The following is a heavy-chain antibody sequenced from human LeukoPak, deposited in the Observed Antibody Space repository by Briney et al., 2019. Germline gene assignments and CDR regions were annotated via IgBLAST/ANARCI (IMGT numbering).Heavy chain of an antibody. Sequence: SETLSLTCAVSGGSNSSNNWWSWVRQPPGKGLEWIGEIYHSGSTNYKPSLKSRVTISVDKSKNQFSLKLSSVTAADTAVYYCAGAHCGGDCYSGRAFDIWGQGTMVTVSS. CDR3: AGAHCGGDCYSGRAFDI. D-gene: IGHD2-21*02. J-gene: IGHJ3*02. CDR1: GGSNSSNNW. V-gene: IGHV4-4*02. CDR2: IYHSGST.